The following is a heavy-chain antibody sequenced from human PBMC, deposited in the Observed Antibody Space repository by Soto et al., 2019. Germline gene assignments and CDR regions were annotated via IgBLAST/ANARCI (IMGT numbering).Heavy chain of an antibody. D-gene: IGHD2-8*01. V-gene: IGHV5-51*01. CDR1: GYRVSSYW. Sequence: GESLKISCKGSGYRVSSYWIAWVRQMPGKGLEWMGIIYPGDSDTRYSPSFQGQVTMSVDKSNNTAYLHWSSLKASDTAMYYCARQGSNGAYYYYGMDVWGQGTTVTVSS. CDR2: IYPGDSDT. CDR3: ARQGSNGAYYYYGMDV. J-gene: IGHJ6*02.